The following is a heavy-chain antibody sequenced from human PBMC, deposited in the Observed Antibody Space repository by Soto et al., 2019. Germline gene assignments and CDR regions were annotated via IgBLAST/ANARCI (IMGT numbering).Heavy chain of an antibody. J-gene: IGHJ5*02. V-gene: IGHV4-31*03. CDR1: GDSIRDGGYY. D-gene: IGHD2-15*01. CDR3: AKDPSPQPIPAVAPGWFDP. CDR2: IYFTGKA. Sequence: SETLSLTCTVSGDSIRDGGYYWAWIRQRPGQGLEWMGYIYFTGKANYNPSLENRLTMSVDMSRRQLYLRLTSVTAADTAVYFCAKDPSPQPIPAVAPGWFDPWGQGIAVTVSS.